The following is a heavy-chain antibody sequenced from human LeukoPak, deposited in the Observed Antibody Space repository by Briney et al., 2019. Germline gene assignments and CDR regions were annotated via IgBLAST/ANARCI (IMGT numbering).Heavy chain of an antibody. CDR1: GFSFNNYG. CDR2: IGFGGNS. J-gene: IGHJ4*02. CDR3: AKDYQWSCDY. Sequence: GGSLRLSCVVSGFSFNNYGMNWVRQAPGKGLEWVAHIGFGGNSYYADSVKGRFTISRDNAKNSLYLQMDNLRDDDTAVYYCAKDYQWSCDYWGQGTLVTVSS. D-gene: IGHD2-15*01. V-gene: IGHV3-48*02.